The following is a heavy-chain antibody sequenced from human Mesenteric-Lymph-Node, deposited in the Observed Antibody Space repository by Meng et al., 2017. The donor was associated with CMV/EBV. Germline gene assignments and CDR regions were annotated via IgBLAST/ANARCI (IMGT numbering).Heavy chain of an antibody. Sequence: GGSLRLSCAASGFTVSSNYMSWVRQAPGKGLEWVSVIYSGGSTYYADSVKGRFTISRDNSKNTLYLQMNSLRAEDTAVYYCAKSAYDSSGWGAFDIWGQGTMVTVSS. CDR2: IYSGGST. J-gene: IGHJ3*02. CDR1: GFTVSSNY. D-gene: IGHD3-22*01. CDR3: AKSAYDSSGWGAFDI. V-gene: IGHV3-53*01.